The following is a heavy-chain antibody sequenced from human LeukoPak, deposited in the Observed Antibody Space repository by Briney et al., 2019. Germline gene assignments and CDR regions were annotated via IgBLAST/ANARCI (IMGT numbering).Heavy chain of an antibody. J-gene: IGHJ4*02. V-gene: IGHV4-34*01. CDR3: ARGIAARGY. CDR2: INHSGST. D-gene: IGHD6-6*01. Sequence: SETLSLTCAVYGGSFSGYYWSWIRQPPGKGLEWIGEINHSGSTNYNPSLKSRVTISVDTSKNQFSLKLSSVTAADTAVYYCARGIAARGYWGQGTLVTVSS. CDR1: GGSFSGYY.